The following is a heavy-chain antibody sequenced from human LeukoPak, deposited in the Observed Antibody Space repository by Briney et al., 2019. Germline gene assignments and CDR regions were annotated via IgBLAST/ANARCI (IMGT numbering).Heavy chain of an antibody. Sequence: ASVKVSCKASGYTFISYGISWVRQAPGQGLEWMGWISTYNGKTNYVQKLQGRVTMTRDTSTSTVYMGLSSLRSEDTAVYYCARISDGYNDAYDIWGQGTMVTVSS. CDR1: GYTFISYG. V-gene: IGHV1-18*01. CDR3: ARISDGYNDAYDI. CDR2: ISTYNGKT. D-gene: IGHD5-24*01. J-gene: IGHJ3*02.